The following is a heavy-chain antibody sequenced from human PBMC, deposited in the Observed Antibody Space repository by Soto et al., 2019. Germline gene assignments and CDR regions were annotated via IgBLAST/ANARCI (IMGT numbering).Heavy chain of an antibody. J-gene: IGHJ4*02. CDR3: AKDRGAYGGNSNFDY. D-gene: IGHD2-21*02. V-gene: IGHV3-9*01. CDR1: GFTFSNYA. CDR2: ISWNSGSI. Sequence: EVQLLESGGGLVQPGGSLRLSCAASGFTFSNYAMHWVRQAPGKGLEWVSGISWNSGSIGYADSVKGRFTISRDNAKNSLYLQMNSLRAEDTALYYCAKDRGAYGGNSNFDYWGQGTLVTVSS.